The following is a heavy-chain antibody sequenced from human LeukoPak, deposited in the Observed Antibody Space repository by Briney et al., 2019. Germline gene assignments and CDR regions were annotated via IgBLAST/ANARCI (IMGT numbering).Heavy chain of an antibody. CDR2: ISGSGGST. J-gene: IGHJ4*02. CDR1: GFTFSSYA. CDR3: AKWRYYYDSSGYYYVPYFDY. Sequence: GGSLRLSCAASGFTFSSYAMSWVRQAPGKGLEWVSAISGSGGSTYYADSVKGRFTISRDNPKNTLYLQMNSLRAEDTAVYYCAKWRYYYDSSGYYYVPYFDYWGQGTLVTVSS. D-gene: IGHD3-22*01. V-gene: IGHV3-23*01.